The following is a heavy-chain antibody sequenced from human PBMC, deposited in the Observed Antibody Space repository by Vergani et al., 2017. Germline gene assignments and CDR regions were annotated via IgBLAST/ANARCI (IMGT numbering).Heavy chain of an antibody. CDR3: ASSDARLERRDYYYYYMDV. V-gene: IGHV3-23*01. Sequence: EVQLLESGGGLVQPGGSLRLSCAASGFTFSSYAMSWVRQAPGKGLEWVSAISGSGGSTYYADSVKGRFTISRDNFKNTLYLQMNSLRAEDTAEYYCASSDARLERRDYYYYYMDVWGKGTTVTVSS. D-gene: IGHD1-1*01. CDR2: ISGSGGST. J-gene: IGHJ6*03. CDR1: GFTFSSYA.